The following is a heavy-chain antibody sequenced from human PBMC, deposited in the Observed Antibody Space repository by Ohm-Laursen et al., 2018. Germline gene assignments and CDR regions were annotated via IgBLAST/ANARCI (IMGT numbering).Heavy chain of an antibody. CDR1: GFTFSSYE. Sequence: SLRLSCAASGFTFSSYEMNWVRQAPGKGLEWVSYISSSGSIIYYADSVKGRFTISRDNAKNSLYLQMNSLRAEDTAVYYCARANHHDYGGNSEYWGQGTLVTVSS. V-gene: IGHV3-48*03. CDR3: ARANHHDYGGNSEY. D-gene: IGHD4-23*01. CDR2: ISSSGSII. J-gene: IGHJ4*02.